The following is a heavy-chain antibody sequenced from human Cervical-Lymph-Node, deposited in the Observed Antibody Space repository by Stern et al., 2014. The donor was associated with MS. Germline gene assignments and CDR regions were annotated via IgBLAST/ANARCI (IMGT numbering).Heavy chain of an antibody. V-gene: IGHV2-70*04. J-gene: IGHJ4*02. Sequence: ESGPALVKPTQTLTLTCTFSGFSLSTRGVRVSWIRQPPGKALEWLARIDWDDDKFYSTSLKPRLTISKDTSKKQVVLTMTNMDPVDTATYYCARTPAPFDGDRLHSFFDYWGQGTLVAVSS. CDR1: GFSLSTRGVR. D-gene: IGHD4-17*01. CDR2: IDWDDDK. CDR3: ARTPAPFDGDRLHSFFDY.